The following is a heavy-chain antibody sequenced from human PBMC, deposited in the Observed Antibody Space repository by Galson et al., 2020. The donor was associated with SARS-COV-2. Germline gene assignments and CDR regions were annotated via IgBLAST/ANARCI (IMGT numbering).Heavy chain of an antibody. Sequence: GGSLRLSCVASDFTVNRKYMSWVRQAPGKGLEWVSIIHDGGNRFYSDAVKGRFTISRDTSKKSAYLQMNSLGAEDTAVYYCVSYMLWGQGTTVTVSS. CDR2: IHDGGNR. CDR3: VSYML. V-gene: IGHV3-53*01. D-gene: IGHD3-16*01. CDR1: DFTVNRKY. J-gene: IGHJ6*02.